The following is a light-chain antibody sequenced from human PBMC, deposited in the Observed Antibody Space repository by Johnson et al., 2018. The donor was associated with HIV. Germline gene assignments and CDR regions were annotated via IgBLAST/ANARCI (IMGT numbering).Light chain of an antibody. Sequence: QSVLTQPPSVSAAPGQKVTISCSGTSSNIGNHYVSWYQLLPGTAPKLLIYENNKRPSGIPDRFSGSKSGTSATLGITGLQTGDEADYYCGTWDSSLSAGIYVFGTGTKVTVL. V-gene: IGLV1-51*01. CDR3: GTWDSSLSAGIYV. CDR2: ENN. J-gene: IGLJ1*01. CDR1: SSNIGNHY.